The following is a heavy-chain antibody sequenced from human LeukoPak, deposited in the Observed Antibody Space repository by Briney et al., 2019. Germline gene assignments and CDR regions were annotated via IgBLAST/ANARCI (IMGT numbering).Heavy chain of an antibody. CDR1: GYTFTSYG. D-gene: IGHD3-10*01. V-gene: IGHV1-18*01. J-gene: IGHJ5*02. CDR3: ARTMVRGVIISGWFDP. CDR2: ISAYNGNT. Sequence: GASVKVSCKASGYTFTSYGISWVRQAPGQGLEWMGWISAYNGNTNYAQKLQGRVTMTTDTSTSTAYMELRSLRSDDTAVYYCARTMVRGVIISGWFDPWGQGTLVTVSS.